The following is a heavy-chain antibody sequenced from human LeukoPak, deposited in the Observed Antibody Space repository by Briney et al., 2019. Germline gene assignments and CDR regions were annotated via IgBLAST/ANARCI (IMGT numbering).Heavy chain of an antibody. CDR1: GGSISSGGYY. CDR3: ARINYYDSSGIDY. V-gene: IGHV4-31*03. J-gene: IGHJ4*02. D-gene: IGHD3-22*01. CDR2: IYYSGST. Sequence: PSETLSLTCTVSGGSISSGGYYWSWIRQHPGKGLEWIGYIYYSGSTYYNPSLKSRVTISVDTSKNQFSLKLGSVTAADTAVYYCARINYYDSSGIDYWGQGTLVTVSS.